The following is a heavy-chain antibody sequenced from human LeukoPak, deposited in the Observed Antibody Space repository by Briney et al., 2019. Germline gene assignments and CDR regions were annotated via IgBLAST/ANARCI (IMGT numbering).Heavy chain of an antibody. J-gene: IGHJ5*02. CDR3: ARPAPYSAAAGTTAFDP. CDR2: IYPGDSDT. V-gene: IGHV5-51*01. D-gene: IGHD6-13*01. CDR1: GYSFTSYW. Sequence: GESLKISCKGSGYSFTSYWIGWVRQMPGKGLEWMGIIYPGDSDTRYSPSFQGQVTISADKSISTAYLQWSSLKASDTAIYYCARPAPYSAAAGTTAFDPWGQGTLVTVSS.